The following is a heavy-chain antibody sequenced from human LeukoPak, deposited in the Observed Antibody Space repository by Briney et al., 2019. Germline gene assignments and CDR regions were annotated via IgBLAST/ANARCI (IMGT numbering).Heavy chain of an antibody. CDR2: IYYSGST. J-gene: IGHJ4*02. CDR3: ARSWGLLWFDY. CDR1: GGSISSYY. Sequence: SETLSLTCTVSGGSISSYYWSWIRQPPGKGLEWIGYIYYSGSTNYNPSLKSRVTISVDTSKNQFSLKLSSVTAADTAVYYCARSWGLLWFDYWGQGTLVTVSS. D-gene: IGHD2-21*02. V-gene: IGHV4-59*08.